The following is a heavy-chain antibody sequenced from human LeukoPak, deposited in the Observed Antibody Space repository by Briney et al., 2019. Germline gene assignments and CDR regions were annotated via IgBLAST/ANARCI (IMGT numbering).Heavy chain of an antibody. J-gene: IGHJ4*02. CDR3: VRAGYTYGFDY. Sequence: PGGSLRLSCAASGFIFSNYWMTWVRQGPGKGLEWVANINPVGSDKYYVDSLKGRFTISRDNAKNSMYLQMDSLRAEDTAAYYCVRAGYTYGFDYWGQGALVTVSS. D-gene: IGHD5-18*01. CDR1: GFIFSNYW. V-gene: IGHV3-7*04. CDR2: INPVGSDK.